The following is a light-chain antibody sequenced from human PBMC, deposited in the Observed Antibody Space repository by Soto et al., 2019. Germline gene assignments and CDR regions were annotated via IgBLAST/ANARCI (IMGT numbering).Light chain of an antibody. CDR1: QSVLYSSNNKNY. Sequence: DLVMTQSPDSLAVSLGERATINCKYSQSVLYSSNNKNYLAWYQQKPGQPPKLLIYWASTRESGVPDRFSGSGSGTDFTLTISSLQAEDVAVYYCQQYDSGLWTLGQGTKVEIK. CDR3: QQYDSGLWT. J-gene: IGKJ1*01. CDR2: WAS. V-gene: IGKV4-1*01.